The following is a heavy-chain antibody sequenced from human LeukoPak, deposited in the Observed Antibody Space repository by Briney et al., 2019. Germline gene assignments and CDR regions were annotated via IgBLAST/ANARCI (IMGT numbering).Heavy chain of an antibody. Sequence: GGSLRLSCAASGFTFSDYYMTWIRQAPGKGLEWVSYISSSGGTTHHADSVKGRFTISRNNAKNSLFVQMSNLRAEDTAVYYCARVPRSGGSIDYWGQGTLVTVSS. V-gene: IGHV3-11*01. CDR1: GFTFSDYY. D-gene: IGHD6-19*01. CDR3: ARVPRSGGSIDY. CDR2: ISSSGGTT. J-gene: IGHJ4*02.